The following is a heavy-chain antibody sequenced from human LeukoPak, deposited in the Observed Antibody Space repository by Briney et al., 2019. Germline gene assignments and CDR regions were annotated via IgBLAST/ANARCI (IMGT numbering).Heavy chain of an antibody. D-gene: IGHD6-13*01. Sequence: PGGSLRLSCVGSGFTFDDYAMHWVRQAPGKGLEWVSGINWNGGSIGYADSVRGRFTISRDNAKHSLELQMNSLRAEDTAVYYCARDSHYGYTNSWYHLVHIDYWGQGTLVTVSS. J-gene: IGHJ4*02. V-gene: IGHV3-9*01. CDR2: INWNGGSI. CDR3: ARDSHYGYTNSWYHLVHIDY. CDR1: GFTFDDYA.